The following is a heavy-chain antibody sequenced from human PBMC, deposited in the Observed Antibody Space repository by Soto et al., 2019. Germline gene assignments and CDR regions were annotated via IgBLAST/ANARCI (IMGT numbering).Heavy chain of an antibody. CDR1: GGSISSGGYY. Sequence: QVQLQESGPGLVKPSQTLSLTCTVSGGSISSGGYYWYWIRQHPGKGLEWIGYIYYSGTTYYNPALKSRVTISEDTSKNLFSLKLSSVTAADTAVYYCAASCVACGGFNYYGMDVWGQGTTVTVSS. J-gene: IGHJ6*02. V-gene: IGHV4-31*03. D-gene: IGHD2-21*01. CDR3: AASCVACGGFNYYGMDV. CDR2: IYYSGTT.